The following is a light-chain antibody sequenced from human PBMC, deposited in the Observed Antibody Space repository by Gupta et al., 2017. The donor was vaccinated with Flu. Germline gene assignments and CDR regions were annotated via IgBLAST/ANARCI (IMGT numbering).Light chain of an antibody. Sequence: EIVLTQSPDTLSLSPGERATLSCRASQSVLTNYLAWFQHRPGQAPRLLIFRASSRAADIPDRFSGSGSGTDFTLTINRLEPEDFAIYYCQQYGSAPRTFGQGTKVEIK. J-gene: IGKJ1*01. CDR1: QSVLTNY. CDR3: QQYGSAPRT. CDR2: RAS. V-gene: IGKV3-20*01.